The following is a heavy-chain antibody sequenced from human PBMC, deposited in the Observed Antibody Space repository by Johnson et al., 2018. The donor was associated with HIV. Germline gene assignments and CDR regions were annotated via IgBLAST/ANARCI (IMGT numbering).Heavy chain of an antibody. Sequence: MQLVESGGGVVQPGRSLRLSCAASAFTFSSYGMHWVRQAPGKGLEWVAVIWYDGSNKFYADSVKGRFTISRDNSKNTLYLQMNSLRDEDTAVYYCAKVRSSSWYDAFDIWGQGTLVTVSS. CDR1: AFTFSSYG. CDR3: AKVRSSSWYDAFDI. V-gene: IGHV3-33*06. CDR2: IWYDGSNK. D-gene: IGHD6-13*01. J-gene: IGHJ3*02.